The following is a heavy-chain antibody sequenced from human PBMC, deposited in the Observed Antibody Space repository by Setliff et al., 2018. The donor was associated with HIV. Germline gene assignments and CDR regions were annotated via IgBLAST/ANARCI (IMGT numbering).Heavy chain of an antibody. D-gene: IGHD6-13*01. Sequence: LSLTCTVSGDSISSHYWSWIRQPPGEGLEWIGYIYHSGSINYNPSLKSRVTISVDPSKNHFSLKLRSVTAADTAVYYCVRDVTAAGTGLYDYWGQGIPVTVSS. CDR2: IYHSGSI. J-gene: IGHJ4*02. CDR1: GDSISSHY. CDR3: VRDVTAAGTGLYDY. V-gene: IGHV4-59*11.